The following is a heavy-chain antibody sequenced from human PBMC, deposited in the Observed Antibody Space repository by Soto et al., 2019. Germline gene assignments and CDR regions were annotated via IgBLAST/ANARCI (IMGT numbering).Heavy chain of an antibody. CDR3: AREVVVPAAILDYYYYGMDV. Sequence: PGGSLRLSCAASGFTFSSYAMHWVRQAPGKGLEWAAVISYDGSNKYYADSVKGRFTISRDNSKNTLYLQMNSLRAEDTAVYYCAREVVVPAAILDYYYYGMDVWGQGTTVTVSS. CDR2: ISYDGSNK. D-gene: IGHD2-2*02. CDR1: GFTFSSYA. V-gene: IGHV3-30-3*01. J-gene: IGHJ6*02.